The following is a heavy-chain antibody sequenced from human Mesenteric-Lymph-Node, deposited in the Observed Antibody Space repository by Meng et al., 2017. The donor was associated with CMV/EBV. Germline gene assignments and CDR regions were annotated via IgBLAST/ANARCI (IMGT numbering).Heavy chain of an antibody. CDR3: ARARFGELLWDY. Sequence: SETLPLTCAVYGGSFSGYYWSWIRQPPGKGLEWIGEINHSGSTNYNPSLKSRVTISVDTSKNQFSLKLSSVTAADTAVYYCARARFGELLWDYWGQGTLVTVSS. CDR1: GGSFSGYY. D-gene: IGHD3-10*01. J-gene: IGHJ4*02. V-gene: IGHV4-34*01. CDR2: INHSGST.